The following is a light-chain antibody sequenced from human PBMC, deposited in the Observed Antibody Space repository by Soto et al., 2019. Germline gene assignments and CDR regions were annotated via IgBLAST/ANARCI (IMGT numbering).Light chain of an antibody. J-gene: IGKJ1*01. CDR1: QSVRST. V-gene: IGKV3D-15*01. Sequence: EIVLTQSPGTLSLSPGERATLSCRASQSVRSTSFAWYQQKPGQAPRLLIYAASTRATGIPDRFSGSGSGTEFTLTISSLQSEDFAVYYCQQSNKWPPTFGQGTKVDIK. CDR2: AAS. CDR3: QQSNKWPPT.